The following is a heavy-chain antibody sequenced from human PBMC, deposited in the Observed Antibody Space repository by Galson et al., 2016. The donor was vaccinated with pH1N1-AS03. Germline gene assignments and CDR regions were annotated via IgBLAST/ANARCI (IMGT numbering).Heavy chain of an antibody. J-gene: IGHJ4*02. CDR1: GYSFTNYW. CDR2: IYPGDSDT. V-gene: IGHV5-51*03. Sequence: QSGAEVKKPGESLKISCKTSGYSFTNYWIGWMRQMPGQGLEWMGMIYPGDSDTRYSPSFQGQVTISADTSISTAYLQWNSLKAADTAIYYCARWSNDYGSYWGQGTLVTVSS. CDR3: ARWSNDYGSY. D-gene: IGHD4-17*01.